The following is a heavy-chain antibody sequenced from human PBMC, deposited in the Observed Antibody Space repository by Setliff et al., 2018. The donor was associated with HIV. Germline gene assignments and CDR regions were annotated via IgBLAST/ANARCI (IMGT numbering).Heavy chain of an antibody. CDR3: ARGSSWQYYYYYDMYV. V-gene: IGHV4-59*01. J-gene: IGHJ6*03. CDR1: GGSISRYY. D-gene: IGHD6-13*01. CDR2: IYYSGST. Sequence: SETLSLTCTVSGGSISRYYWSGIRQPPGKGLEWIGYIYYSGSTNYNPSLKSRVTISVDTSKNQFSLKLSSVTAADTAVYYCARGSSWQYYYYYDMYVWGKGTTVTVSS.